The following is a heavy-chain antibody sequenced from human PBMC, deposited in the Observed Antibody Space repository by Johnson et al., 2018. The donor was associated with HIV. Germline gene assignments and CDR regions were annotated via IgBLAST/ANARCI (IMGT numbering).Heavy chain of an antibody. CDR3: AKDNAHCYGAGRGDAFDI. V-gene: IGHV3-9*01. Sequence: VQLVESGGGLVQPGRSLRLSCAASGFTFDDYAMHWVRQAPGKGLEWVSGISWNSGSIGYADSVKGRFTISRDNAKNSLYLQMNSLRAEDTALYYCAKDNAHCYGAGRGDAFDIWGQGTMVTVSS. J-gene: IGHJ3*02. CDR1: GFTFDDYA. CDR2: ISWNSGSI. D-gene: IGHD3-10*01.